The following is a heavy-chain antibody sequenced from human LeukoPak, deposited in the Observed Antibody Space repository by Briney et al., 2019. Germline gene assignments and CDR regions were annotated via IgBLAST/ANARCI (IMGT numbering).Heavy chain of an antibody. D-gene: IGHD3-10*01. V-gene: IGHV3-30-3*01. J-gene: IGHJ4*02. Sequence: GRSLRLSCVASGFTFSSYAMHWVRQAPGKGLEWVAVISYDGSNKYYADSVKGRFTISRDNSKNTLYLQMNSLRAEDTAVYYCASCPRTEEWFGELSGWGQGTLVTVSS. CDR3: ASCPRTEEWFGELSG. CDR1: GFTFSSYA. CDR2: ISYDGSNK.